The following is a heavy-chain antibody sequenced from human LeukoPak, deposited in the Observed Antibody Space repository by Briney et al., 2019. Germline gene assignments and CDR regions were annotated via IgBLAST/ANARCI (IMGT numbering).Heavy chain of an antibody. J-gene: IGHJ2*01. Sequence: PSETLSLTCAVYGGSFSGYYWSWIRQPPGKGLEWIGEINHSGSTNYNPSLKSRVTISVDTSKNQFSLKLSSVTAADTAVYYCARRRVVVVAATVPSLKRYWYFDPWGRGTLVTVSS. V-gene: IGHV4-34*01. CDR3: ARRRVVVVAATVPSLKRYWYFDP. CDR1: GGSFSGYY. D-gene: IGHD2-15*01. CDR2: INHSGST.